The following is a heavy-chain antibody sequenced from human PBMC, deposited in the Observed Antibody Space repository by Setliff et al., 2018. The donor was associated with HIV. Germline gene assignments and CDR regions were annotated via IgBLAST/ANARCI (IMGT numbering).Heavy chain of an antibody. CDR3: ARAPGPYGDYNWFDP. D-gene: IGHD4-17*01. J-gene: IGHJ5*02. Sequence: SATLSLTCTVSGGSISSGDYYWSWIRQPPGKGLEWIGNIYDSESTYYNPSLKSRVTISVDTSKNHFSLKLNSVTAADTAVYYCARAPGPYGDYNWFDPWGQGALVTVSS. CDR2: IYDSEST. V-gene: IGHV4-30-4*08. CDR1: GGSISSGDYY.